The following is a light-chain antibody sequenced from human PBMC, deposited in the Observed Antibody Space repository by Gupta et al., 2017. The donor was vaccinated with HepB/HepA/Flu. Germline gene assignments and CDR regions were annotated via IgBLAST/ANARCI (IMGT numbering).Light chain of an antibody. CDR1: SSDVGVYNY. CDR3: SSYTSSSTLYV. V-gene: IGLV2-14*03. J-gene: IGLJ1*01. CDR2: DVS. Sequence: QSALTQPASVSGSPGQSITISCTGTSSDVGVYNYVSWYQQHPGKAPKLMIYDVSNRPSGVSNRFSGSQSGNTASLTISGLQAEDEADYYCSSYTSSSTLYVFGTGTKVTVL.